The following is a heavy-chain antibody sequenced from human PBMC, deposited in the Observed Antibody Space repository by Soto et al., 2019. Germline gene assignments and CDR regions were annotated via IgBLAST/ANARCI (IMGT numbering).Heavy chain of an antibody. CDR3: AKVRCGGDCQDAFDI. CDR1: GFTFSSYA. CDR2: ISGSGGST. D-gene: IGHD2-21*02. J-gene: IGHJ3*02. V-gene: IGHV3-23*01. Sequence: GGSLRLSCAASGFTFSSYAMIWVRQAPGKGLEWVSAISGSGGSTYYADSVKGRFTISRDNSKNTLYLQMNSLRAEDTAVYYCAKVRCGGDCQDAFDIWGQGTMVTVSS.